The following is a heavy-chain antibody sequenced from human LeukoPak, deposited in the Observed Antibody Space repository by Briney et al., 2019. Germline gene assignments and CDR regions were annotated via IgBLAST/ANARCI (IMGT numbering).Heavy chain of an antibody. CDR2: INHSGST. J-gene: IGHJ4*02. CDR3: AGIPVLIAAAGIIDY. D-gene: IGHD6-13*01. V-gene: IGHV4-39*07. Sequence: SETLSLTCTVSGGSISSGDYYWSWIRQPPGKGLEWIGEINHSGSTNYNPSLKSRVTISVDTSKNQFSLKLSSVTAADTAVYYCAGIPVLIAAAGIIDYWGQGTLVTVSS. CDR1: GGSISSGDYY.